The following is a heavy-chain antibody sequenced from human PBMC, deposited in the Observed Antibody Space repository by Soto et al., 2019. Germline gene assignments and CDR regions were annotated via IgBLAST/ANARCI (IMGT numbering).Heavy chain of an antibody. D-gene: IGHD3-3*01. J-gene: IGHJ6*02. CDR3: ARGVTIFGVVYPYGMDV. CDR1: GFTFSSYS. V-gene: IGHV3-21*01. CDR2: ISSSSSYI. Sequence: GSLRLSCAASGFTFSSYSMNWVRQAPGKGLEWVSSISSSSSYIYYADSVKGRFTISRDNAKNSLYLQMNSLRAEDTAVYYCARGVTIFGVVYPYGMDVWGQGTTVTAP.